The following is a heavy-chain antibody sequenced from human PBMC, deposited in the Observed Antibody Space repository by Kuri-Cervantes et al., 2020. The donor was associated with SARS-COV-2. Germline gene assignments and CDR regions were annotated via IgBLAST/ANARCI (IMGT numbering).Heavy chain of an antibody. CDR1: GGSFSRYY. CDR3: ARIRHPYWYFDL. V-gene: IGHV4-34*01. Sequence: ESLQISCAVSGGSFSRYYWNWVRQPPGKGLEWIGEINHSGSTNYNPSLKSRVTISVDTSKNQFSLKLSSVTAADTAVYYCARIRHPYWYFDLWGRGTLVTVSS. J-gene: IGHJ2*01. D-gene: IGHD1-1*01. CDR2: INHSGST.